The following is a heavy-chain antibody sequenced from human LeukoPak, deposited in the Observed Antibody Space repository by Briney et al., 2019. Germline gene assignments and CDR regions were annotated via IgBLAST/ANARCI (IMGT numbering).Heavy chain of an antibody. CDR2: ISGSGGST. V-gene: IGHV3-23*01. J-gene: IGHJ4*02. Sequence: GGSLRLSCAASGFTFSSYAMSWVRQAPGKGLEWVSAISGSGGSTYYADSVKGRFTISRDNSKNTLYLQMNSLRAEDTAVYYCAKDLSSVFVVVPAAKTKTYFDYWGQGTLVTVSS. D-gene: IGHD2-2*01. CDR3: AKDLSSVFVVVPAAKTKTYFDY. CDR1: GFTFSSYA.